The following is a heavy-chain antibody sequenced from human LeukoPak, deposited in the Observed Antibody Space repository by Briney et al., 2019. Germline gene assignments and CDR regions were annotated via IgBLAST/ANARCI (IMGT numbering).Heavy chain of an antibody. V-gene: IGHV3-30-3*01. CDR3: ARVLGSGWYYFDY. CDR1: GFTFSSYA. CDR2: ISYDGSNK. J-gene: IGHJ4*02. Sequence: PGRSLRLYCAASGFTFSSYAMHWVRQAPGKGLEWVAVISYDGSNKYYADSVKGRFTISRDNSKNTLYLQMNSLRAEDTAVYYCARVLGSGWYYFDYWGQGTLVTVSS. D-gene: IGHD6-19*01.